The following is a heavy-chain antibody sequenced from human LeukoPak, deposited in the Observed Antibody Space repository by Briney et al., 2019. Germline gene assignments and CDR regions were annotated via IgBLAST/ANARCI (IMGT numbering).Heavy chain of an antibody. CDR3: ATGGRYSYGYWY. J-gene: IGHJ4*02. V-gene: IGHV3-33*01. Sequence: PGGSLRLSCAASGFTFSSYGMHWVRQAPGKGLEWVAVIWYDGSNKYYADSVKGRFTISRDNSKNTLYLQMNSLRAEDTAVYYCATGGRYSYGYWYWGQGTLVTVSS. D-gene: IGHD5-18*01. CDR2: IWYDGSNK. CDR1: GFTFSSYG.